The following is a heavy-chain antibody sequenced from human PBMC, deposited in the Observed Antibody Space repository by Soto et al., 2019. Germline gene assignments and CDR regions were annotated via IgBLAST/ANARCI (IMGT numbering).Heavy chain of an antibody. CDR3: ARDLPGMGY. CDR2: ITSSSSTI. V-gene: IGHV3-48*02. Sequence: EVQLVESGGGLVQPGGSLRLSCAASGFTFSSYNMNWVRQAPGKGLECVSYITSSSSTINYADSVKGRFTVSRDNAKNSLYLQMNSLRDEDTAVYYCARDLPGMGYWGQGTLVTVSS. J-gene: IGHJ4*02. D-gene: IGHD3-16*01. CDR1: GFTFSSYN.